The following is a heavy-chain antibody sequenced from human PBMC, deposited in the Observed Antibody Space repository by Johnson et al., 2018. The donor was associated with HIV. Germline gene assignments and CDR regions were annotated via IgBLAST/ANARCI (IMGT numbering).Heavy chain of an antibody. CDR3: AKDSERGYSYGWCGFDI. CDR2: ISYDGSNK. V-gene: IGHV3-30-3*01. Sequence: QVQLMESGGGVVQPGRSLRLSCAASGFTFSSYAMHWVRQAPGKGLEWVAVISYDGSNKYYADSVKGRFTISRDDSKSTLNLQMNSLRAEDTAVYYCAKDSERGYSYGWCGFDIWGQGTMVTVSP. J-gene: IGHJ3*02. D-gene: IGHD5-18*01. CDR1: GFTFSSYA.